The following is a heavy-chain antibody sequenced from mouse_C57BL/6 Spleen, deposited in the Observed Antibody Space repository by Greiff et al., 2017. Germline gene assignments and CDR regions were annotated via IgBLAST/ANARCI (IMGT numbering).Heavy chain of an antibody. V-gene: IGHV14-3*01. CDR3: ARSYYDYDDAMDY. D-gene: IGHD2-4*01. CDR1: GFNIKNTY. CDR2: IDPSDGNT. J-gene: IGHJ4*01. Sequence: EVKLQESVAELVRPGASVKLSCTASGFNIKNTYMHWVKQRPEQGLEWIGRIDPSDGNTKYAPKFQGKATITADTSSNTAYLQLSSLTSEDTAIYYCARSYYDYDDAMDYWGQGTSVTVSS.